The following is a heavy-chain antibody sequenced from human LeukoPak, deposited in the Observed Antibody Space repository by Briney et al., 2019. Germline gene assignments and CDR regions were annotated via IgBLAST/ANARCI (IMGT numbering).Heavy chain of an antibody. J-gene: IGHJ4*02. D-gene: IGHD3-22*01. CDR1: GITFSSYA. CDR3: AKAPRYYYDSSGYFDY. CDR2: ISGSGGST. Sequence: GGSLRLSCAAAGITFSSYAMSLVRQAPGKGLEWVSAISGSGGSTYYADSVKGRFTISRDNSENTLYLQMNSLRAEDTAVYYCAKAPRYYYDSSGYFDYWGQGTLVTVSS. V-gene: IGHV3-23*01.